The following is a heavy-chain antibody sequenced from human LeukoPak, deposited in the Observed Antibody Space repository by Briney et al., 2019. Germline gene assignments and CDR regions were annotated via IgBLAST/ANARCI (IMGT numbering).Heavy chain of an antibody. V-gene: IGHV3-9*01. J-gene: IGHJ5*02. CDR3: AKDIMTYSSSWWEFDP. D-gene: IGHD6-13*01. CDR2: ISLNSIKI. CDR1: GCTCDEWA. Sequence: GVSLRVSCAASGCTCDEWAMHGVRQVPAKGLEGVSGISLNSIKIGYVVSVKGRFTIHRDNAKNSLDLEMTSLRAEDTALYYCAKDIMTYSSSWWEFDPWGQGTRVTVSS.